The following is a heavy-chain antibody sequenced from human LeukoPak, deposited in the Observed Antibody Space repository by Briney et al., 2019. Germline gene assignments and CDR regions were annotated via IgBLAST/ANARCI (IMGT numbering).Heavy chain of an antibody. CDR2: TYYRSKWYN. Sequence: SQTLSLTCAISGDSVSSNSAAWNWISQSPSRGLEWLGRTYYRSKWYNDYPVSVKTRITITPDTSKTQSSLQLTSVPPEDTAVYYCARPGARDRWSSWYFDLWGRGTLVTVSS. CDR1: GDSVSSNSAA. J-gene: IGHJ2*01. D-gene: IGHD6-13*01. CDR3: ARPGARDRWSSWYFDL. V-gene: IGHV6-1*01.